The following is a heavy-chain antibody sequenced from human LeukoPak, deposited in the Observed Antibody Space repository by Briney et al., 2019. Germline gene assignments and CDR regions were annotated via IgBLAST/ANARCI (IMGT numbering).Heavy chain of an antibody. CDR3: ASSPRTNYYDSSGYSY. Sequence: GASVKVSRKASGYTFTSYDINWVRQATGQGLEWMGWMNPNSGNTGYAQKFQGRVTMTRNTSISTAYMELSSLRSEDTAVYYCASSPRTNYYDSSGYSYWGQGTLVTVSS. J-gene: IGHJ4*02. CDR1: GYTFTSYD. D-gene: IGHD3-22*01. V-gene: IGHV1-8*01. CDR2: MNPNSGNT.